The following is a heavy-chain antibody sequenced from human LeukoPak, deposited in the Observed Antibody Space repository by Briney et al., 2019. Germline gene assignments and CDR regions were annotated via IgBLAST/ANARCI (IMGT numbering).Heavy chain of an antibody. Sequence: AASVKVSCKASGGTFSSHGISWVRQAPGQGLEWMGGIIPIFHTTNYAQNFQDRLTITTDESTSTIYMELSSLRSDDTAVYYCARDYNYDSSAYDDALDVWGQGTMVTVSS. J-gene: IGHJ3*01. CDR1: GGTFSSHG. D-gene: IGHD3-22*01. CDR2: IIPIFHTT. V-gene: IGHV1-69*05. CDR3: ARDYNYDSSAYDDALDV.